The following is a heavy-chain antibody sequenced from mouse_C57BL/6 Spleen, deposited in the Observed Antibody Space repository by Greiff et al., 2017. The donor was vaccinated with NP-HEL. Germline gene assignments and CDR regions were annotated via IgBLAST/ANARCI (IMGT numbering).Heavy chain of an antibody. CDR1: GFNIKNTY. Sequence: VQLQQSVAELVRPGASVKLSCTASGFNIKNTYMHWVKQRPEQGLEWIGRIDPANGNTKYAPKFQGKATITADTASNTAYLQLSSLTSEDTAIYYCAREDYYGSSYVIYYFDYWGQGTTLTVSS. CDR3: AREDYYGSSYVIYYFDY. CDR2: IDPANGNT. D-gene: IGHD1-1*01. J-gene: IGHJ2*01. V-gene: IGHV14-3*01.